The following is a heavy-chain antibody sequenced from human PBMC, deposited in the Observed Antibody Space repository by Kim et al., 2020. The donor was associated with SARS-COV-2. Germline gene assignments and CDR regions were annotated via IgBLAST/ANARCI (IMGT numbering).Heavy chain of an antibody. Sequence: SETLSLTCTVSGGSISSSSYYWGWIRQPPGKGLEWIGSIYYSGSTYYNPSLKSRVTISVDTSKNQFSLKLSSVTAADTAVYYCARVRVVVAAPHNFLFDPWGQGTLVTVSS. V-gene: IGHV4-39*01. D-gene: IGHD2-15*01. CDR3: ARVRVVVAAPHNFLFDP. CDR2: IYYSGST. J-gene: IGHJ5*02. CDR1: GGSISSSSYY.